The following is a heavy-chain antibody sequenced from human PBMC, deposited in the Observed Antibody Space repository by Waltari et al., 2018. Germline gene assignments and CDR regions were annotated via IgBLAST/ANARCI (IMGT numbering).Heavy chain of an antibody. D-gene: IGHD6-19*01. CDR1: GFTFSSYK. Sequence: EVQLVESGGGLVQPGGSLRLSCAASGFTFSSYKMNWVRQAPGKGLEWVSYISSSGSTIYYADSVKGRFTISRDNAKNSLYLQMNSLRAEDTAVYYCARAPRRQWLHAFDIWGQGTMVTVSS. V-gene: IGHV3-48*03. J-gene: IGHJ3*02. CDR2: ISSSGSTI. CDR3: ARAPRRQWLHAFDI.